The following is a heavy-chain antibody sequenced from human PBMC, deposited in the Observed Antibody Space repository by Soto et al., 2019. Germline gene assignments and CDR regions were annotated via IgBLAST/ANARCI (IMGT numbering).Heavy chain of an antibody. Sequence: PSETLSLTCTVSGGSISSGGYYWSWIRQHPGKGLEWIGHIYYSGSTYYNPSLKSRVTISVDTSKNQFSLKLSSVTAADTAVYYCARERYCSGGSCRYYYYYMDVWGKGTTVTVSS. J-gene: IGHJ6*03. CDR2: IYYSGST. V-gene: IGHV4-31*03. CDR3: ARERYCSGGSCRYYYYYMDV. CDR1: GGSISSGGYY. D-gene: IGHD2-15*01.